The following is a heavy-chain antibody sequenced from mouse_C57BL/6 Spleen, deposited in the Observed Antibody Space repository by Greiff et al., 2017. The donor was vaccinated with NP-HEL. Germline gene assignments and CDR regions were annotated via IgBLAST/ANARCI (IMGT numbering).Heavy chain of an antibody. CDR1: GYTFTSYG. CDR2: IYPRSGNT. CDR3: ARSYDYDGYYAMDY. V-gene: IGHV1-81*01. J-gene: IGHJ4*01. D-gene: IGHD2-4*01. Sequence: QVQLKQSGTELARPGASVKLSCKASGYTFTSYGISWVKQRTGQGLEWIGEIYPRSGNTYYNEKFKGKATLTADKSSSTAYMELRSLTSEDSAVYFCARSYDYDGYYAMDYWGQGTSVTVSS.